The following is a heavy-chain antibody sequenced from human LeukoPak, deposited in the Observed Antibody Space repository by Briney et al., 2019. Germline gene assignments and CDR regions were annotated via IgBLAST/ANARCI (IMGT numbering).Heavy chain of an antibody. J-gene: IGHJ6*03. Sequence: SGPALVKPTQTLTLTCTFSGFSLSTGGMCVSWIRQPPGKALEWLARIDWDDDKYYSTSLKTRLTISKDTSKNQVVLTMTNMDPVDTATYYCARIRPGTYDILTGYRDGYYYYYMDVWGKGTTVTVSS. CDR3: ARIRPGTYDILTGYRDGYYYYYMDV. CDR1: GFSLSTGGMC. CDR2: IDWDDDK. V-gene: IGHV2-70*11. D-gene: IGHD3-9*01.